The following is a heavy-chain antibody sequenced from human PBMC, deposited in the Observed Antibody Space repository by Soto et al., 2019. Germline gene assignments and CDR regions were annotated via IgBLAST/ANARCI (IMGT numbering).Heavy chain of an antibody. CDR2: INAGNGNT. CDR1: GYTFTSYA. J-gene: IGHJ4*02. Sequence: ASVKVSCKASGYTFTSYAMHWVRQAPGQRLEWMGWINAGNGNTKYSQKYQGRVTVTRDTSASTAYMELSSLRSEDTAVYYCASDGYDFWSGYYTGLFDYWGQGTLVTVSS. CDR3: ASDGYDFWSGYYTGLFDY. D-gene: IGHD3-3*01. V-gene: IGHV1-3*01.